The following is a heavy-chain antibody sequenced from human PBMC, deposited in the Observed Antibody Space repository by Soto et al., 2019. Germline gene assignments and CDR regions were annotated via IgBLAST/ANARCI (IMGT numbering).Heavy chain of an antibody. V-gene: IGHV3-21*01. Sequence: GGSLRLSCAASGFTFSSYSMNWVRQAPGKGLEWVSSISSSSSYIYYADSVKGRFTISRDNAKNSLYLQMNSLRAEDTAVYYCARGGDPHGMDVWGQGTTVTVSS. J-gene: IGHJ6*02. D-gene: IGHD3-3*01. CDR1: GFTFSSYS. CDR3: ARGGDPHGMDV. CDR2: ISSSSSYI.